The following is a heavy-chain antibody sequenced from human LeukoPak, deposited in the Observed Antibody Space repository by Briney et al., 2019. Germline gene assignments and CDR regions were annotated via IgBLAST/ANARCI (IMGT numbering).Heavy chain of an antibody. J-gene: IGHJ6*03. V-gene: IGHV3-48*04. CDR2: ISSSSSTI. Sequence: GRSLRLSCAASGFTFSSYSMNWVRQAPGKGLEWVSYISSSSSTIYYADSVKGRFTISRDNAKNSLYLQMNSLRAEDTAVYYCARARHYDSSYYYYYYMDVWGKGTTVTVSS. CDR3: ARARHYDSSYYYYYYMDV. CDR1: GFTFSSYS. D-gene: IGHD3-22*01.